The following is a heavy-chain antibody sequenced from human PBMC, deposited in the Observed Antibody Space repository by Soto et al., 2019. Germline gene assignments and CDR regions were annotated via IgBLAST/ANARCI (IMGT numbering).Heavy chain of an antibody. Sequence: GALRLSCEASGFAFNSYVIPWVRQGPGKGLEWVSFISGSSGHIYYGDSGRGRFTISRDNAKKSVYLQMNSLRVEDTAIYYCARTWIRLGPNEYWGQ. J-gene: IGHJ4*02. D-gene: IGHD1-1*01. CDR3: ARTWIRLGPNEY. CDR2: ISGSSGHI. V-gene: IGHV3-21*01. CDR1: GFAFNSYV.